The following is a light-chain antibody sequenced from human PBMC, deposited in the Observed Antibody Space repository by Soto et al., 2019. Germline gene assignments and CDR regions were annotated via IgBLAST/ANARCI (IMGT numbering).Light chain of an antibody. J-gene: IGLJ2*01. V-gene: IGLV2-14*01. CDR3: SSYITSVVF. CDR2: DVC. Sequence: QSALTQPASVSGSPGQSITISCTATSSDVGGYTYVSWYQQHPGKAPKLMIYDVCHRPSGVSYCFSVSRSGNTASLTISWLQADDEADYYCSSYITSVVFFCGGTKLSVL. CDR1: SSDVGGYTY.